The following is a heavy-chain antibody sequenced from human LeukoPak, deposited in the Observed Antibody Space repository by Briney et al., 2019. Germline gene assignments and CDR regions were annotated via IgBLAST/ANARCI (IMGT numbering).Heavy chain of an antibody. CDR2: IYYSGST. J-gene: IGHJ5*02. CDR1: GGSISSSSYY. Sequence: SETLSLTCTVSGGSISSSSYYWGWIRQPPGKGLEWIGYIYYSGSTNYNPSLKSRVTISVDTSKNQFSLKLSSVTAADTAVYYCARLATRITMVRGVTRNWFDPWGQGTLVTVSS. CDR3: ARLATRITMVRGVTRNWFDP. D-gene: IGHD3-10*01. V-gene: IGHV4-61*05.